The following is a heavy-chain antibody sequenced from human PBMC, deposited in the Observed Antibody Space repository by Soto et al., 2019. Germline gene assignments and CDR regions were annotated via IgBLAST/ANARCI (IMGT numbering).Heavy chain of an antibody. CDR1: GFTFSSYA. Sequence: EVQLLESGGGLVQPGGSLRLSCAASGFTFSSYAMSWVRRAPGKGLEWVSAISGSARSTKYADSVKGRFTISRDNSKNMLFLQMSSLRAEDTAVYYCAKDVHYDIVTGIEYFHHWAQGTLVTVSS. CDR3: AKDVHYDIVTGIEYFHH. CDR2: ISGSARST. J-gene: IGHJ1*01. V-gene: IGHV3-23*01. D-gene: IGHD3-9*01.